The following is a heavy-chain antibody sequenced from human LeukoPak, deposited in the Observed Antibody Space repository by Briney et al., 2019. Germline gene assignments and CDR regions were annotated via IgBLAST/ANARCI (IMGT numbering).Heavy chain of an antibody. CDR3: ARGFGVVSATISYLYYYMDV. CDR1: GYNFNAYA. J-gene: IGHJ6*03. Sequence: GASLKVSCKASGYNFNAYAISWVRQAPGQGLEWMGWISASSRNTKHARGLQGRVTITTDTSTSTAYMELRSLRADDTAVYYCARGFGVVSATISYLYYYMDVWGKGTTVIVS. D-gene: IGHD3-3*01. V-gene: IGHV1-18*01. CDR2: ISASSRNT.